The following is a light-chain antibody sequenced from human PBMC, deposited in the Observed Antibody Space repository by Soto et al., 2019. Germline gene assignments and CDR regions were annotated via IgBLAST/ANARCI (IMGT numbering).Light chain of an antibody. CDR2: GAS. V-gene: IGKV3-20*01. Sequence: EIVLTQSPGTLSLSPGERATLSCRASQSVSNNYLAWYQQRPGQAPRLLIYGASSRATGIPDRFSGSGSGIDFTLTISRLEPEDFALYYCLQYGVSPRTFGQGTKVEIK. CDR3: LQYGVSPRT. CDR1: QSVSNNY. J-gene: IGKJ1*01.